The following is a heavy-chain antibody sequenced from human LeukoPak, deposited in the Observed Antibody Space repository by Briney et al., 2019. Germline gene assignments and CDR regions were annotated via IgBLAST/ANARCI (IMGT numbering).Heavy chain of an antibody. D-gene: IGHD3-10*01. CDR3: AKDHSVLWFGEFSYFDY. CDR2: IWYDGSNK. CDR1: GFTFSSYG. V-gene: IGHV3-33*06. J-gene: IGHJ4*02. Sequence: GGSLRLSCAASGFTFSSYGMHWVRQAPGKGLEWVAVIWYDGSNKYYADSVKGRFTIPRENSKNTLYLQMNSLRAEDTAVYYCAKDHSVLWFGEFSYFDYWGQGTLVTVSS.